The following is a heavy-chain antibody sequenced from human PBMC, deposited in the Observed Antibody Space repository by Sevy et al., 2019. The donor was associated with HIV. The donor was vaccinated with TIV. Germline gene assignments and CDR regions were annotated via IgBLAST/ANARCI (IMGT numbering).Heavy chain of an antibody. CDR2: ITPYSGDT. Sequence: ASVKVSCKASGYIFGIYDISWVRQAPGQGLEWMGWITPYSGDTNYAQKLQGRVTMTTDTSTGTSYMELSSLTSDDAGVYYCARGRAPDNGRYFFDSWAQGTLVTVSS. CDR3: ARGRAPDNGRYFFDS. CDR1: GYIFGIYD. J-gene: IGHJ4*02. D-gene: IGHD1-26*01. V-gene: IGHV1-18*01.